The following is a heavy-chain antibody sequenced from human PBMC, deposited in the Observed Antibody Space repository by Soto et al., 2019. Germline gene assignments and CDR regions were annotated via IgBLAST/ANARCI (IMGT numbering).Heavy chain of an antibody. J-gene: IGHJ6*02. V-gene: IGHV6-1*01. CDR3: ARDGGNSEDYYYGMDV. CDR1: GDSVSSNSAA. CDR2: TYYRSKWYN. Sequence: SQTLSLTCAISGDSVSSNSAAWNWIRQSPSRGLEWLGRTYYRSKWYNDYAVSVKSRITINPDTSKNQFSLQLNSVAPEDTAVYYCARDGGNSEDYYYGMDVWGQGTTVTVSS. D-gene: IGHD2-21*02.